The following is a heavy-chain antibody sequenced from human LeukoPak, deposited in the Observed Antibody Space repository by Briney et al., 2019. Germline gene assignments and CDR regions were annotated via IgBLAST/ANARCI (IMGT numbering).Heavy chain of an antibody. CDR2: IYYSGST. D-gene: IGHD5-12*01. V-gene: IGHV4-59*01. CDR3: ARDGYGGYVQH. J-gene: IGHJ1*01. Sequence: PSETLSLTCTVSGGSISSYYWSWIRQPPGKGLEWIGYIYYSGSTNYNPSLKSRVTISVDTSKNQFSLKLSSVTAADTAVYYCARDGYGGYVQHWGQGTLVTVSS. CDR1: GGSISSYY.